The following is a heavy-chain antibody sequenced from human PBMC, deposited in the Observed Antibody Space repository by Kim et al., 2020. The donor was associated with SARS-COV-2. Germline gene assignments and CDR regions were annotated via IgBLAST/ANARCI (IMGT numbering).Heavy chain of an antibody. CDR2: MYYSGNT. D-gene: IGHD1-26*01. J-gene: IGHJ4*01. CDR3: ATSRDYRGSYYDPSDY. CDR1: GGSISSFY. Sequence: SETLSLTCTVSGGSISSFYWSWIRQPPGKGLEWIGHMYYSGNTRYNPSLKSRVSLSVDTSKNQFSLKLTSVTAADTAGYYCATSRDYRGSYYDPSDYWG. V-gene: IGHV4-59*13.